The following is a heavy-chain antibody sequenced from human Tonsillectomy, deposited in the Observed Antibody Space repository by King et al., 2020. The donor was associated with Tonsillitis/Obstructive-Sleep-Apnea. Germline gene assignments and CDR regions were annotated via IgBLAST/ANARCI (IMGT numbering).Heavy chain of an antibody. CDR3: ARGAKMATTTFDY. Sequence: QLQESGPGLVKPSETLSPTCTVSGGSIISYYWSWIRHPPGKGLEWIGYIYYSGSTNYNPSLKSRVTISVDTSKNQFSLKLSSVTAADTAVYYCARGAKMATTTFDYWGQGTLVTVSS. V-gene: IGHV4-59*01. D-gene: IGHD5-24*01. J-gene: IGHJ4*02. CDR1: GGSIISYY. CDR2: IYYSGST.